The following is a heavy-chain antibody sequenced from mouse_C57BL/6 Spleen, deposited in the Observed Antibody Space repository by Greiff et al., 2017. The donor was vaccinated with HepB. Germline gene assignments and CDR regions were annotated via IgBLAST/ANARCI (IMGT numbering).Heavy chain of an antibody. D-gene: IGHD2-1*01. V-gene: IGHV1-61*01. CDR2: IYPSDSET. CDR1: GYTFTSYW. J-gene: IGHJ3*01. CDR3: ARLEHGNLWFAY. Sequence: QVQLQQSGAELVRPGSSVKLSCKASGYTFTSYWMDWVKQRPGQGLEWIGNIYPSDSETHYNQKFKDKATLTVDKSSSTAYMQLSSLTSEDSAVYYCARLEHGNLWFAYWGQGTLVTVSA.